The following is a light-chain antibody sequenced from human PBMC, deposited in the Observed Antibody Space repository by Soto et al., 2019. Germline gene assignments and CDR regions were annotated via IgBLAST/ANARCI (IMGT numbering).Light chain of an antibody. CDR1: QGIRNF. V-gene: IGKV1-27*01. CDR2: AAS. J-gene: IGKJ3*01. Sequence: DIQMTQSPTSLSASVGDRVIITCRASQGIRNFVAWSQQKPGKAPKLLLYAASTLQSGVPSRFSGSGSGTDFTLTINSLQPEDVATYSCQKYSSVPVFGPGTKVEIK. CDR3: QKYSSVPV.